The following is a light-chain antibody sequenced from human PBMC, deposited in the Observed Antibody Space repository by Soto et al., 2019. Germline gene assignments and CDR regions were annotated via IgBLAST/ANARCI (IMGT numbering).Light chain of an antibody. Sequence: QSVLTQPPSASGTPGQTIAISCSGGSSNIGSHTLNWYQQLPGTDPRLLIYSNTQRPSGVPSRFSGSKSGTSASLAISGLQSEDEGDYYCAAWYDSINGVVFGGGTKLTVL. CDR2: SNT. CDR1: SSNIGSHT. V-gene: IGLV1-44*01. J-gene: IGLJ2*01. CDR3: AAWYDSINGVV.